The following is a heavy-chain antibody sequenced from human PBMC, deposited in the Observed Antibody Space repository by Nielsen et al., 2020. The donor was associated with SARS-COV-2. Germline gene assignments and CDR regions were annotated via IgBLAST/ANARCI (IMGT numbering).Heavy chain of an antibody. V-gene: IGHV3-15*01. CDR2: IKSKTDGGTT. D-gene: IGHD3-22*01. CDR1: GFTFSSYA. J-gene: IGHJ4*02. CDR3: TTDNGPQSYYYDSSGYPPHY. Sequence: GESLKISCAASGFTFSSYAMSWVRQAPGKGLEWVGRIKSKTDGGTTDYAAPVKGRFTISRDDSKNTLYLQMNSLKTEDTAVYHCTTDNGPQSYYYDSSGYPPHYWGQGTLVTVSS.